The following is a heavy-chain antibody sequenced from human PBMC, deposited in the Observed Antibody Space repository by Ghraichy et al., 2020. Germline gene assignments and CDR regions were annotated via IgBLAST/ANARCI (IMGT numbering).Heavy chain of an antibody. Sequence: SETLSLTCAVSGYSISSGYYWGWIRQPPGKGLEWIGSIYHSGSTYYNPSLKSRVTISVDTSKNQFSLKLSSVTAADTAVYYCAGGYNQKGGLNSDAFDIWGQGTMVTVSS. D-gene: IGHD3-10*01. V-gene: IGHV4-38-2*01. J-gene: IGHJ3*02. CDR2: IYHSGST. CDR3: AGGYNQKGGLNSDAFDI. CDR1: GYSISSGYY.